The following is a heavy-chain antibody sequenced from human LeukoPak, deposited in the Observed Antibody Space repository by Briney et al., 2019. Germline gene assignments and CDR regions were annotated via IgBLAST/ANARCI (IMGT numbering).Heavy chain of an antibody. CDR2: ISSSSSTI. J-gene: IGHJ4*02. CDR3: ARGGVSLVVVAATEIDY. Sequence: HPGGSLRLSCAASGFTFSSYWMSWVRQAPGKGLEWVSYISSSSSTIYYADSVKGRFTISRDNAKNSLYLQMNSLRAEDTAVYYCARGGVSLVVVAATEIDYWGQGTLVTVSS. D-gene: IGHD2-15*01. CDR1: GFTFSSYW. V-gene: IGHV3-48*01.